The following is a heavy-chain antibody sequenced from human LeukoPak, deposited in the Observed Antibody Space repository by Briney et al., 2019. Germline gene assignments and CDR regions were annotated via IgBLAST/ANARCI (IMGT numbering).Heavy chain of an antibody. CDR1: GFTFSNDV. J-gene: IGHJ4*02. CDR3: ARVRPGSNYVDFDY. CDR2: ISGSGGST. Sequence: GGSLRLSCAASGFTFSNDVMRWVRQAPGKGLEWVSSISGSGGSTYYADSVKGRFTISRDNSKNTLYLQMNSLRAEDTAVYYCARVRPGSNYVDFDYWGQGTLVTVSS. V-gene: IGHV3-23*01. D-gene: IGHD4-11*01.